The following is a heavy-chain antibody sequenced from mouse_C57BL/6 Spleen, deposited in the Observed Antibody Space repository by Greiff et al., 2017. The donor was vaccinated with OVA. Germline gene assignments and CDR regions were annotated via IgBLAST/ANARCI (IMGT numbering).Heavy chain of an antibody. CDR1: GYAFSSYW. CDR3: ARRGDGYDNYYAMDY. V-gene: IGHV1-80*01. D-gene: IGHD2-2*01. J-gene: IGHJ4*01. CDR2: IYPGDGDT. Sequence: QVQLQQSGAELVKPGASVKISCKASGYAFSSYWMNWVKQRPGKGLEWIGQIYPGDGDTNYNGKFKGKATLTADKSSSTVYMQLSSLTSEDSAVYFCARRGDGYDNYYAMDYWGQGTSVTVSS.